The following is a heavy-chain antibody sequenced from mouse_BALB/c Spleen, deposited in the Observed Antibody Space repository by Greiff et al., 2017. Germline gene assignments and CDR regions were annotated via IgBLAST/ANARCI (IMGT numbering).Heavy chain of an antibody. V-gene: IGHV5-6-5*01. J-gene: IGHJ1*01. Sequence: EVKLMESGGGLVKPGGSLKLSCAASGFTFSSYAMSWVRQTPEKRLEWVASISSGGSTYYPDSVKGRFTISRDNARNNLYLQMSSLRSEDTAMYYCAREGGNYWYFDVWGAGTTVTVSS. D-gene: IGHD2-1*01. CDR1: GFTFSSYA. CDR3: AREGGNYWYFDV. CDR2: ISSGGST.